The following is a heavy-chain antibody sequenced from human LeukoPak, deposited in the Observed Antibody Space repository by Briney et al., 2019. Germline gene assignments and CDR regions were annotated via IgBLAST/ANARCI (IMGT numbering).Heavy chain of an antibody. Sequence: GGSLRLSCAASGFTFSDYYMSWIRHAPGKGVEWVSYIFSSGSTIYYADSVKGRFTISRDNAKSSLYLQMNSLRAEDTAVYYCARDRRYYYDSSCYYYFDYWGQGTLVTVSS. CDR2: IFSSGSTI. CDR1: GFTFSDYY. J-gene: IGHJ4*02. V-gene: IGHV3-11*04. D-gene: IGHD3-22*01. CDR3: ARDRRYYYDSSCYYYFDY.